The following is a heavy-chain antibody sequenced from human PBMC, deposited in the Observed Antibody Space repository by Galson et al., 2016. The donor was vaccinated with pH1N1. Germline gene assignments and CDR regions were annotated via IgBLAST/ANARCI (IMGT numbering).Heavy chain of an antibody. CDR1: GYNFTNYW. J-gene: IGHJ5*02. D-gene: IGHD2-15*01. CDR2: IYPGDSDT. V-gene: IGHV5-51*01. Sequence: QSGAEVKKPGDSLKISCKVSGYNFTNYWIGWVRQMPGKGLEWMGIIYPGDSDTKYSPSFQGHVTISADGSITTAYLQWSSLRASDPAIYYCTRHDRLCGVGSCYSVWFDPWGQGTLVTVSS. CDR3: TRHDRLCGVGSCYSVWFDP.